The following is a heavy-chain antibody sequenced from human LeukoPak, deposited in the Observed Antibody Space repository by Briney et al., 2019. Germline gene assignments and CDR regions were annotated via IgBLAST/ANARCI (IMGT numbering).Heavy chain of an antibody. CDR2: IRSKANSSAT. V-gene: IGHV3-73*01. Sequence: GGSLRLSWAASGFTFSGSCMHWVRQASGKGLEWVGRIRSKANSSATAYVASVNGRFTLSRDDSKNTEYLQMNSLKTEDTAVYYCTRDSNWFDPWGQGTLVTVSS. CDR1: GFTFSGSC. CDR3: TRDSNWFDP. J-gene: IGHJ5*02.